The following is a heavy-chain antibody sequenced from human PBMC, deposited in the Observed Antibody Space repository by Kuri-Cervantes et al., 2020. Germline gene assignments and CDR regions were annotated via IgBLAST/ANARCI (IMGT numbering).Heavy chain of an antibody. CDR1: GGSISSSNW. Sequence: SCAVSGGSISSSNWWSWVRQPPGKGLEWIGEIYHSGSTNYNPSLKSRVTISVDKSKNQFSLKLSFVTAADTAVYYCARAGITMVRGVLYNWFDPWGQGTLVTVSS. CDR2: IYHSGST. D-gene: IGHD3-10*01. V-gene: IGHV4-4*02. J-gene: IGHJ5*02. CDR3: ARAGITMVRGVLYNWFDP.